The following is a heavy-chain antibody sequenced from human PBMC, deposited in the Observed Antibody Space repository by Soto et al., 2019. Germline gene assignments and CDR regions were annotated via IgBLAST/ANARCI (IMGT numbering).Heavy chain of an antibody. D-gene: IGHD3-22*01. CDR1: GFTVNSNY. CDR2: IYSDGST. Sequence: GGSLRLSCAASGFTVNSNYMSWVRQAPGKGLEWVSVIYSDGSTYYADSVKGRFIISRDNSNNTLYFQMNSLRAEDTAVYYCGKVSTYYYDSTFDYWGQGTLVTVSS. CDR3: GKVSTYYYDSTFDY. J-gene: IGHJ4*02. V-gene: IGHV3-66*01.